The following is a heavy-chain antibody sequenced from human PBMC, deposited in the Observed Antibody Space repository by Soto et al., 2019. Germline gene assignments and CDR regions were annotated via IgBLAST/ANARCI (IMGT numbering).Heavy chain of an antibody. J-gene: IGHJ4*02. D-gene: IGHD4-17*01. V-gene: IGHV1-69*13. CDR1: GGTFSSYA. CDR3: AREVPSGDYFDY. CDR2: IIPIFGTA. Sequence: SVKVSCKASGGTFSSYAISWVRQAPGQGLEWMGGIIPIFGTANYAQKFQGGVTITADESTSTAYMELSSLRSEDTAVYYCAREVPSGDYFDYWGQGTLVTVSS.